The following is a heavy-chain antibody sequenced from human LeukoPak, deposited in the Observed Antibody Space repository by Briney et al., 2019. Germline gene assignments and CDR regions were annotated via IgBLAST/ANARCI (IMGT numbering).Heavy chain of an antibody. CDR3: ARAKYYCGSGSYYFDY. V-gene: IGHV4-59*01. D-gene: IGHD3-10*01. Sequence: PSETLSLTCTVSGGSISSYYWSWIRQPPGKGLEWIGYIYYSGSTNYNPSLKSRVTISVDTSKNQFSLKLSSVTAADTAVYYCARAKYYCGSGSYYFDYWGQGTLVTVSS. CDR1: GGSISSYY. J-gene: IGHJ4*02. CDR2: IYYSGST.